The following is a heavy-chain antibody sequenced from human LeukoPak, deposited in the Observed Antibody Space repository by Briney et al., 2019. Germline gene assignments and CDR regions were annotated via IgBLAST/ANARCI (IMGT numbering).Heavy chain of an antibody. J-gene: IGHJ4*02. CDR1: GGSFSGYY. CDR3: ARTRRSGSALDY. Sequence: SETLSLTCAVYGGSFSGYYWSWIRQPPGKGLEWIGEINHSGSTNYNPSLKSRVTISVDTSKNQFSLKLSSVTAADTAVYYCARTRRSGSALDYWGQGTLVTVSS. V-gene: IGHV4-34*01. D-gene: IGHD3-10*01. CDR2: INHSGST.